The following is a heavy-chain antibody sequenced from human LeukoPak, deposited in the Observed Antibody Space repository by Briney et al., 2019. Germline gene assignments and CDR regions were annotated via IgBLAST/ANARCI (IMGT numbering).Heavy chain of an antibody. CDR1: GFTFNKYV. Sequence: PGGSLRLSCAASGFTFNKYVVSWVRQAPGKGLEWVSSISGSGDDTYYADSVKGRFTISRDNSKNTLFLQMNSLRAEDAAVYYCARGQLWFDYWGQGTLVTVSS. D-gene: IGHD5-18*01. CDR3: ARGQLWFDY. J-gene: IGHJ5*01. V-gene: IGHV3-23*01. CDR2: ISGSGDDT.